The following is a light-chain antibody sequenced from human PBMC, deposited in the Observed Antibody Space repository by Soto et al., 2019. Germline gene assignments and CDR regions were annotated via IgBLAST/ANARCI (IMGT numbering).Light chain of an antibody. J-gene: IGKJ1*01. Sequence: EIQMTQSPSTLSAAVGDRVTITCRASQSISTWLAWYQQKPGKAPNLLIYHASTLESGVPSRFSGSGSGTEFTLTISILQPDDFATYYCQQYMSYSFGQGTKVDIK. V-gene: IGKV1-5*01. CDR3: QQYMSYS. CDR2: HAS. CDR1: QSISTW.